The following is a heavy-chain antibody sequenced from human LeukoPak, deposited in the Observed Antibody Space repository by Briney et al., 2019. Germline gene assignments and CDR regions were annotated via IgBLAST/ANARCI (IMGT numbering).Heavy chain of an antibody. V-gene: IGHV3-48*04. D-gene: IGHD6-19*01. Sequence: GGSLRLSCAASGFTFSSYSMNWVRQAPGKGLEWVSYISSSSSTIYYADSVKGRFTISRDNAKNSLYLQMNSLRAEDTAVYYCARDRYGAIAVAGSLDYWGQGTLVTVSS. CDR2: ISSSSSTI. J-gene: IGHJ4*02. CDR1: GFTFSSYS. CDR3: ARDRYGAIAVAGSLDY.